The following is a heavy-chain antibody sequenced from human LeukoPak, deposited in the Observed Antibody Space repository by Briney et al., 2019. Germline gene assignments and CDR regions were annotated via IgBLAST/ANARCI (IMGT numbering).Heavy chain of an antibody. CDR2: IYHTGST. CDR1: VDSITSYY. D-gene: IGHD3-10*01. CDR3: ARERGEGY. V-gene: IGHV4-59*01. Sequence: SETLSLTCTVSVDSITSYYWNWLRPTPWRGLEWIGYIYHTGSTNYNPSLKSRGSISADTSNNRFSLRLYSVTAADTAVYYCARERGEGYWGQGILVTVSS. J-gene: IGHJ4*02.